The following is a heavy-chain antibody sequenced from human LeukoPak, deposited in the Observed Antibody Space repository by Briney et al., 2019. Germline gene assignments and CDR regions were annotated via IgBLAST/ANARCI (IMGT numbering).Heavy chain of an antibody. D-gene: IGHD3-3*01. Sequence: GGSLRLSCAASGFTFTSYALHWVRQAPGKGLEWVATVSFYDGNNKNYADSVKGRFTISRDNAKNSLYLQMNSLRAEDTAVYYCAATSISPYDFWTIPSGYWGQGTLVTVSS. J-gene: IGHJ4*02. V-gene: IGHV3-30-3*01. CDR1: GFTFTSYA. CDR3: AATSISPYDFWTIPSGY. CDR2: VSFYDGNNK.